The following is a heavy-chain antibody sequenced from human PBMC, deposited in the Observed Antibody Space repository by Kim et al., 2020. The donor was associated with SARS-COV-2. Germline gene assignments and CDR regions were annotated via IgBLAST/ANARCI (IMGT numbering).Heavy chain of an antibody. J-gene: IGHJ4*02. CDR3: ARALVSWGVIIRDFDY. D-gene: IGHD3-10*01. CDR2: TYYSGST. V-gene: IGHV4-31*03. CDR1: GGSISSGGYY. Sequence: SETLSLTCTVSGGSISSGGYYWSWIRQHPGKGLEWIGYTYYSGSTYYNPSLKSRFTISVDTSKNQFSLKLSSVTAADTAVYYCARALVSWGVIIRDFDYWGQGTLVTVSS.